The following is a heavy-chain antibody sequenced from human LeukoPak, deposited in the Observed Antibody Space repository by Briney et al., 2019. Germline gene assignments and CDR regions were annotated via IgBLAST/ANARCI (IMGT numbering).Heavy chain of an antibody. CDR3: AKDFTANYDFWSGYPH. Sequence: GGSLRLSCAASGFTFSSYNMNWVRQAPGKGLEWVSSISSSSRYIHYADSVRGRFTISGDNAKNSLYLQMNSLRAEGTAVYYCAKDFTANYDFWSGYPHWGQGTLVTVSS. J-gene: IGHJ4*02. D-gene: IGHD3-3*01. CDR2: ISSSSRYI. CDR1: GFTFSSYN. V-gene: IGHV3-21*04.